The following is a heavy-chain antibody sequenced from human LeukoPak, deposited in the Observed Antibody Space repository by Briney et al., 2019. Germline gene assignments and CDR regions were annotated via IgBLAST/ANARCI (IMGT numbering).Heavy chain of an antibody. CDR2: IRQDGGEK. V-gene: IGHV3-7*01. CDR3: ARDGTAAGLYFDL. J-gene: IGHJ4*01. D-gene: IGHD6-13*01. Sequence: PGESLRLSCAVSGFTFSSYWMNLVRQAPGKGLEWVASIRQDGGEKSYVDSVKGRFTISRDNTKNSLYLQMSSLRAEDTAVYYCARDGTAAGLYFDLWGQGTLVTVSS. CDR1: GFTFSSYW.